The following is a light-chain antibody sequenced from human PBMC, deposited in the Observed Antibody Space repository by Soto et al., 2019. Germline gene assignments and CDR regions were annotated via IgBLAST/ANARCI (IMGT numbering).Light chain of an antibody. CDR2: GAS. J-gene: IGKJ1*01. CDR1: QSVSTNF. CDR3: QQYGITSWT. Sequence: EIVLTQSPGTLSLSPGEGATPSCRASQSVSTNFFAWYQQKPGQAPRLLIYGASTRATGIPDRFSGSGSGTDFTLTISRLEPEDFAVYYCQQYGITSWTFGQGTKVDIK. V-gene: IGKV3-20*01.